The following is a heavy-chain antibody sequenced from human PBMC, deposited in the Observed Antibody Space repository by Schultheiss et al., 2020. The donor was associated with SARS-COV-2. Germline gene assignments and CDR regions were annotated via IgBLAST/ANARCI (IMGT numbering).Heavy chain of an antibody. CDR2: IYYSGST. D-gene: IGHD3-3*01. J-gene: IGHJ4*02. Sequence: SETLSLTCTVSGGSISSYYWSWIRQPPGKGLEWIGYIYYSGSTNYNPSLTSRVTISVDTSKNQFSLKLSSVTAADTAVYYCARGSHDFWSVINPHPYYFDYWGQGTLVTVSS. V-gene: IGHV4-59*01. CDR1: GGSISSYY. CDR3: ARGSHDFWSVINPHPYYFDY.